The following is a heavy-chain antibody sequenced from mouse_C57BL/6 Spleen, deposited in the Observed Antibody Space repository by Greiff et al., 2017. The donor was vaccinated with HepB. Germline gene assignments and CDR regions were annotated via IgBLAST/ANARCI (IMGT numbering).Heavy chain of an antibody. D-gene: IGHD2-4*01. J-gene: IGHJ3*01. Sequence: QVQLQQPGAELVKPGASVKVSCKASGYTFTSYWMHWVKQRPGQGLEWIGRIHPSDSDTNYNQKFKGKATLTVDKSSSTAYMQLSSLTSEDSAVYYCAMGDYDDGAWFAYWGQGTLVTVSA. CDR2: IHPSDSDT. V-gene: IGHV1-74*01. CDR1: GYTFTSYW. CDR3: AMGDYDDGAWFAY.